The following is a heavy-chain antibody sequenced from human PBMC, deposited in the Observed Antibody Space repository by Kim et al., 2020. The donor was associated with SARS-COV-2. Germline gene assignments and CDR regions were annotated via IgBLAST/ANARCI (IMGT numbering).Heavy chain of an antibody. Sequence: YADTVKGRFTISRDNDMDTLSLQMDSLRDEDTAVYYCAKDRGGDGYPVFALWGRGTLVSVSS. D-gene: IGHD6-25*01. J-gene: IGHJ2*01. V-gene: IGHV3-48*02. CDR3: AKDRGGDGYPVFAL.